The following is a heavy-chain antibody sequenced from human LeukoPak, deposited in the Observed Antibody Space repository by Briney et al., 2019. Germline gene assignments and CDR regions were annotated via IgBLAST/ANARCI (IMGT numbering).Heavy chain of an antibody. V-gene: IGHV3-53*01. CDR2: IYVDTNT. CDR1: GFTVGTNH. D-gene: IGHD2-21*02. J-gene: IGHJ6*04. Sequence: PGGSLRLSCAVTGFTVGTNHMSWVRQAPGKGLEWVSVIYVDTNTYYTDSVKGRFTISRDNSKNTVFLQMNNMRAEDTAVYYCARDREVVTAKAQMDVWGKGTTVTVSS. CDR3: ARDREVVTAKAQMDV.